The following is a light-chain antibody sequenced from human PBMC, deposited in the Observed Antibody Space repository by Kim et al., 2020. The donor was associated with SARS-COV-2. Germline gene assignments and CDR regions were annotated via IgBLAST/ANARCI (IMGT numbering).Light chain of an antibody. V-gene: IGKV3-15*01. J-gene: IGKJ1*01. CDR1: QSVSSN. CDR2: GAS. CDR3: QQYDNWPPWT. Sequence: CPGERATLSCRAGQSVSSNLAWYQQKPGQAPRLLIYGASTRATGIPARFSGSGSGTEFTLTISSLQSEDLAVYYCQQYDNWPPWTFGQGTKVDIK.